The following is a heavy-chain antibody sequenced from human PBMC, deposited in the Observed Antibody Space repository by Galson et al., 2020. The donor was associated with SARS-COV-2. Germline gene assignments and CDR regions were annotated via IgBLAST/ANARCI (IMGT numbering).Heavy chain of an antibody. Sequence: SETLSLTCAVYGGSFSGYYWSWIRQPPGKGLEWIGEINHSGSTNYNPSLKSRVTISVDTSKNQFSLKLSSVTAADTAVYYCARGRLRGYYYGMDVWGQGTMVTVSS. CDR2: INHSGST. D-gene: IGHD3-16*01. J-gene: IGHJ6*02. V-gene: IGHV4-34*01. CDR1: GGSFSGYY. CDR3: ARGRLRGYYYGMDV.